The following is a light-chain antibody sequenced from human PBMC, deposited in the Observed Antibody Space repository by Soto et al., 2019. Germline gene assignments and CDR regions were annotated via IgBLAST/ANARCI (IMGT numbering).Light chain of an antibody. V-gene: IGKV1-12*01. J-gene: IGKJ5*01. Sequence: DIQMTQSPSSVSASVGDRVIITCRASRDISTWLAWYQQKPGKAPNLLIYRATTLHSGVPSRFSGSGSGTDFTLTISSLQPEDFGTYYCQEDSRIAITFGQGTRLEIK. CDR1: RDISTW. CDR3: QEDSRIAIT. CDR2: RAT.